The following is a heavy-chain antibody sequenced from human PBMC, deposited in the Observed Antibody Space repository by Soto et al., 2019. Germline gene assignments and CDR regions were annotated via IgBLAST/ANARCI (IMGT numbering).Heavy chain of an antibody. CDR3: ARHVGGLLIFDY. Sequence: SETLSLTCTVSNGSISSYYWSWIRQPPGKRLEWVGYIYYRGSTNYNPALNSRVTISVDTTRNQFSLSLRTVAAADTAVYYGARHVGGLLIFDYWGQGALVTVSS. J-gene: IGHJ4*02. V-gene: IGHV4-59*08. CDR1: NGSISSYY. CDR2: IYYRGST. D-gene: IGHD2-15*01.